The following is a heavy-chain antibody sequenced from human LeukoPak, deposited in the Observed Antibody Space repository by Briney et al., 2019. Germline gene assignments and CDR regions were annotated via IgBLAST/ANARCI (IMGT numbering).Heavy chain of an antibody. D-gene: IGHD3-10*01. CDR1: GGSISSYY. CDR2: IYTSGST. CDR3: ATDGDYSVSGTYSGH. V-gene: IGHV4-4*07. Sequence: PSDTLSLTCTVSGGSISSYYWIWVRQPAGKGLEWIGRIYTSGSTNYNPYLKSRGTTSVDTSKNQFSLKLSCATAADTAVYYCATDGDYSVSGTYSGHWGQGTLVTVSS. J-gene: IGHJ4*02.